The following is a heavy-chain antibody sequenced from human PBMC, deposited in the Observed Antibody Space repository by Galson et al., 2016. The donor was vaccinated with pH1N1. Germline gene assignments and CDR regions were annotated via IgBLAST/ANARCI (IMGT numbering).Heavy chain of an antibody. CDR2: INPSGGST. CDR1: GYSFTRYY. Sequence: SVKVSCKASGYSFTRYYMHWVRQAPGQGLEWMGIINPSGGSTVYAEKFQGRVTMTSDTSTSTAYMDLSSLRSEDTAVYYCARWRSILGITGFDFWGQGTLVTVSS. V-gene: IGHV1-46*03. J-gene: IGHJ4*02. D-gene: IGHD1-26*01. CDR3: ARWRSILGITGFDF.